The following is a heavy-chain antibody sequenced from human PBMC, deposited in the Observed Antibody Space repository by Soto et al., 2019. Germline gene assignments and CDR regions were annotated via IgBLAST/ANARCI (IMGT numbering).Heavy chain of an antibody. J-gene: IGHJ6*02. V-gene: IGHV1-69*13. Sequence: WASVKVSCKASGGTFSSYAISGVRQAPGQGLEWMGGIIPIFGTANYAQKFQGRVTITADESTSTAYMELSSLRSEDTAVYYCARGSIAAIRMDVWGQGTTVTVSS. CDR1: GGTFSSYA. D-gene: IGHD6-25*01. CDR3: ARGSIAAIRMDV. CDR2: IIPIFGTA.